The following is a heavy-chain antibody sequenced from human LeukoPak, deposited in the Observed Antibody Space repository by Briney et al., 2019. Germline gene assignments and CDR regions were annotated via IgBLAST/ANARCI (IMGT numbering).Heavy chain of an antibody. CDR1: GGSISSSSYY. J-gene: IGHJ4*02. CDR3: ARAFDWLLPNY. Sequence: SETLSLTCTVSGGSISSSSYYWGWIRQPPGKGLEWIGSIYYSGSTYHNPSLKSRVTISVDTSKNQFSLKLSSVTAADTAVYYCARAFDWLLPNYWGQGTLVTVSS. CDR2: IYYSGST. V-gene: IGHV4-39*07. D-gene: IGHD3-9*01.